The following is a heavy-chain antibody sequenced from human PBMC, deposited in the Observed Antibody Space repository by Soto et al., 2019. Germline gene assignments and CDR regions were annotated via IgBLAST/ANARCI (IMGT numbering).Heavy chain of an antibody. CDR1: GFTVSSNY. CDR2: IYSGGST. D-gene: IGHD3-22*01. V-gene: IGHV3-66*01. J-gene: IGHJ4*02. Sequence: GGSLRLSCAASGFTVSSNYMSWVRQAPGKGLEWVSVIYSGGSTYYADSVKGRFTISRDNSKNTLYLQMNSLRAEDTAVYYCARDTYYYDSSGYSPFYWGQGTLVTVSS. CDR3: ARDTYYYDSSGYSPFY.